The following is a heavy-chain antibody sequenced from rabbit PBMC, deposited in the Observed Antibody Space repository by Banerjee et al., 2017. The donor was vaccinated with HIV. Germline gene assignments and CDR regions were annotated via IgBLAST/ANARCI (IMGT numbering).Heavy chain of an antibody. CDR2: IDPVFGST. Sequence: QEQLVESGGGLVQPGGSLKLSCKASGFDFSSYGVSWVRQAPGKGLEWIGYIDPVFGSTYYASWVNGRFTISSHNAQNTLYLQLNSLTAADTATYFCVRDGYASSSGFFNLWGQGTLVTVS. CDR3: VRDGYASSSGFFNL. CDR1: GFDFSSYG. V-gene: IGHV1S47*01. J-gene: IGHJ4*01. D-gene: IGHD1-1*01.